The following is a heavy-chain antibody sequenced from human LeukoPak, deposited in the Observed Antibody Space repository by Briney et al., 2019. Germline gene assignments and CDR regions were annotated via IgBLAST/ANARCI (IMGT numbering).Heavy chain of an antibody. CDR1: GYTFTSYG. D-gene: IGHD2-15*01. CDR3: ARAGYCSGGSCPHWLDP. Sequence: ASVKVSCKASGYTFTSYGISWVRQAPGQGLEWMGWISAYNGNTNYAQKLQGRVTMTTDTSTSTAYMELRSLRSDDTAVYYCARAGYCSGGSCPHWLDPWGQGTLVTVSS. V-gene: IGHV1-18*01. CDR2: ISAYNGNT. J-gene: IGHJ5*02.